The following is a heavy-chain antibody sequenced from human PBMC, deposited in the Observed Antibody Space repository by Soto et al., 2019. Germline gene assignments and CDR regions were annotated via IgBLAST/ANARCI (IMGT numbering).Heavy chain of an antibody. Sequence: DRLSLTYRVCGVCISRSSWNLLRPSPGKGLEWLGYVYYTGSTNYSPSLRSRVSISVDTSKNEFSLRLSSVTAADTAVYFCARSVAVPGAHIDYWGQGTQVTVS. D-gene: IGHD6-19*01. CDR3: ARSVAVPGAHIDY. CDR2: VYYTGST. V-gene: IGHV4-59*01. J-gene: IGHJ4*02. CDR1: GVCISRSS.